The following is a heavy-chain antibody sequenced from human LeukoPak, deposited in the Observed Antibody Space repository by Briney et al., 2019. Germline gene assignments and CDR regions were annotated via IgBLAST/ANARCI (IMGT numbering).Heavy chain of an antibody. CDR2: VYHTGTT. CDR1: GDSINSGGYY. Sequence: NPSETLSLTCSVSGDSINSGGYYWSWIRQLPGKGLEWIGYVYHTGTTYYIPSLESRVTLSVDTSKYQFSLKLNSVTAADTAVYYCARDRRTVGAFDIWGQGTLVTVSS. V-gene: IGHV4-31*03. J-gene: IGHJ3*02. CDR3: ARDRRTVGAFDI. D-gene: IGHD3/OR15-3a*01.